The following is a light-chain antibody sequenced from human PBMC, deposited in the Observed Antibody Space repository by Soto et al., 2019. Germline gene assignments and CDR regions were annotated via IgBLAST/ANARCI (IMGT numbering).Light chain of an antibody. CDR3: QQYDDWLRLT. Sequence: DIQLTQSPSTLSASVGDRVSITCRASETISNLMAWYQQKPGQAPNLLIYKASNLETGVPSRFSGSGSGTEFNLTISSLQSEDFAVYFCQQYDDWLRLTLGGGTKLDIK. V-gene: IGKV1-5*03. CDR2: KAS. CDR1: ETISNL. J-gene: IGKJ4*01.